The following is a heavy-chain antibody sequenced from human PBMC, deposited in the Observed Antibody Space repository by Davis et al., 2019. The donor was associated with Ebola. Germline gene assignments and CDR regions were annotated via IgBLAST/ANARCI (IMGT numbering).Heavy chain of an antibody. CDR3: AKDLKGAAVATYAAFDI. D-gene: IGHD6-19*01. V-gene: IGHV3-23*01. J-gene: IGHJ3*02. CDR1: GVTFRNYV. CDR2: ISSSGGNS. Sequence: PGGSLRLSCAVSGVTFRNYVMSWVRQAPGKGLEWVSSISSSGGNSFYMDSVKGRFYIDRDNSKNTVHLQMHRLRAEDTAVYYCAKDLKGAAVATYAAFDIWGQGAMVTVSS.